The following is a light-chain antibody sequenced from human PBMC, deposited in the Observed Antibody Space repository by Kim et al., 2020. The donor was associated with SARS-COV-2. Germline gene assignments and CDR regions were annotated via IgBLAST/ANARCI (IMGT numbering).Light chain of an antibody. J-gene: IGKJ1*01. Sequence: DIEMTQSPSSLSASVGDRVTVTCRASQNINNFLNWYQQKPGKAPEVLIYAASNLQSGVPSRFSGSGSGTDFTLTINSLQPEDFATYYCQQSYNNPRTFGQGTKVDIK. CDR3: QQSYNNPRT. V-gene: IGKV1-39*01. CDR2: AAS. CDR1: QNINNF.